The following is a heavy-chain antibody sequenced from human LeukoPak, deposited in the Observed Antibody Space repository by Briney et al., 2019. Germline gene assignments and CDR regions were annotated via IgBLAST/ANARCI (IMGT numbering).Heavy chain of an antibody. Sequence: PGGSLRLSCAAAGFTFSSYSMNWVRQAPGKGLEWVSYISSISSYKYYADSVKGRLTISRDNAKNSMYLQMNSLMAEEPSVYYCARGGEAAGTDVFHIWGQGTMVTVSS. CDR2: ISSISSYK. J-gene: IGHJ3*02. CDR1: GFTFSSYS. CDR3: ARGGEAAGTDVFHI. V-gene: IGHV3-21*01. D-gene: IGHD6-13*01.